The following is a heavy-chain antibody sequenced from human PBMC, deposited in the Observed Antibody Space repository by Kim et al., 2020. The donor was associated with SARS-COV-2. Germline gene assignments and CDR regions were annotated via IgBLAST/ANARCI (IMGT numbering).Heavy chain of an antibody. Sequence: SETLSLTCAVYGGSFSGYYWSWIRQPPGKGLEWIGEINHSGSTNYNPSLKSRVTISVDTSKNQFSLKLSSVTAADTAVYYCARVIGTQLERRGPFDYWGQGTLVTVSS. CDR1: GGSFSGYY. CDR2: INHSGST. V-gene: IGHV4-34*01. D-gene: IGHD1-1*01. CDR3: ARVIGTQLERRGPFDY. J-gene: IGHJ4*02.